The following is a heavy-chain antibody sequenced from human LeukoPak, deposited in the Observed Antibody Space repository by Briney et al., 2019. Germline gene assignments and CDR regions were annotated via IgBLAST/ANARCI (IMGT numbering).Heavy chain of an antibody. Sequence: ASVKVSCKASGYSFTAFYIHWVRQAPGQGLEWMGRIHPRSGDTSYAQKFQGRVTMTRDTSISTAYMELSRLRSDDTAVYYCARGEEAGTPYIGYWGQGTLVTVSS. CDR3: ARGEEAGTPYIGY. V-gene: IGHV1-2*06. CDR1: GYSFTAFY. D-gene: IGHD6-19*01. CDR2: IHPRSGDT. J-gene: IGHJ4*02.